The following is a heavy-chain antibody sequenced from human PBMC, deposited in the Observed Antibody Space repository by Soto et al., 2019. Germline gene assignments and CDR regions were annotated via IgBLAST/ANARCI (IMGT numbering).Heavy chain of an antibody. J-gene: IGHJ3*02. CDR2: ISSSGSTI. CDR1: GFTFRSHG. V-gene: IGHV3-48*04. CDR3: TTDPNPEYSSSSAPEYAFDI. Sequence: GGSLRLSCAASGFTFRSHGMHWVRQAPGKGLEWVSYISSSGSTIYYPDSLKGRFTISRDNAKNSLYLQMNSLRAEDTAVYYCTTDPNPEYSSSSAPEYAFDIWGQGTMVTVSS. D-gene: IGHD6-6*01.